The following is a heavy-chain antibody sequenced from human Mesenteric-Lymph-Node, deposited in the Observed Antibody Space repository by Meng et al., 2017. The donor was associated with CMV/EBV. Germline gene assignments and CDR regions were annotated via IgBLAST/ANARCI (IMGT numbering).Heavy chain of an antibody. V-gene: IGHV3-23*01. CDR1: GFSFASHI. CDR2: IGGSGISA. CDR3: GAHDSISWYIDY. Sequence: SCWSCGFSFASHIMSWVRQAPGKGLESVSTIGGSGISAYYADSVQGRFTISRDNSNNTLYLRMNSLRAEDTAIYYCGAHDSISWYIDYWGQGALVTVSS. D-gene: IGHD6-13*01. J-gene: IGHJ4*02.